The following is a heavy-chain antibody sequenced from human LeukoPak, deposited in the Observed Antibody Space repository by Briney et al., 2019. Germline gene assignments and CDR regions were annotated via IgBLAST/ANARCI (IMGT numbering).Heavy chain of an antibody. CDR3: ATEVWFRADS. Sequence: GGSLRLSCAASGFTFSSYSMHWVRQDPGKGLEWVAVISYDGSNKYYADSVKGRFTISRDNSKNTLYLQMNSLRAEDTAVYYCATEVWFRADSWGQGTLVTVPS. J-gene: IGHJ4*02. CDR1: GFTFSSYS. CDR2: ISYDGSNK. D-gene: IGHD3-10*01. V-gene: IGHV3-30*03.